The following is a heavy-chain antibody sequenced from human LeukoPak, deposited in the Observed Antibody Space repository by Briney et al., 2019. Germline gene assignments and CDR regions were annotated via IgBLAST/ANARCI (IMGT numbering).Heavy chain of an antibody. J-gene: IGHJ5*02. CDR3: ARFIHWFDP. V-gene: IGHV4-39*07. CDR2: MYYTGNS. D-gene: IGHD2-21*01. Sequence: SETLSLTCTVSGGSIYSSSYYWGWIRQTPGKGLEWIGSMYYTGNSFYNPSLKSRVTISVDTSKNQFSLKLSSVTAADTAVYYCARFIHWFDPWGQGTLVTVSS. CDR1: GGSIYSSSYY.